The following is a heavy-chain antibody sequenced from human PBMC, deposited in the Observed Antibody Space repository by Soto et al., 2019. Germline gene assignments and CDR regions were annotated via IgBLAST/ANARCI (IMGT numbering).Heavy chain of an antibody. Sequence: EVQLVESGGGLVQPGGSLRLSCAASGFTVSTNYMSWVRQAPGKGLEWVSIIYSGGTTYYADSVKGRFTISRDNSKNTLYLKMNSLRAEDTAVYYCARGGHSSGWYAAYWGQGTLVTVSS. CDR1: GFTVSTNY. D-gene: IGHD6-19*01. V-gene: IGHV3-66*01. CDR2: IYSGGTT. CDR3: ARGGHSSGWYAAY. J-gene: IGHJ4*02.